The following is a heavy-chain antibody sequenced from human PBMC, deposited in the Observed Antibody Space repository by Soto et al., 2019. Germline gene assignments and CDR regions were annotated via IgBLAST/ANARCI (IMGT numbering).Heavy chain of an antibody. D-gene: IGHD3-3*01. Sequence: ASVKVSCKASGYTFTSYGISWVRQALGQGLEWMGWISAYNGNTNYAQKLQGRVTMTTDTSTSTAYMELRSLRSDDTAVYYCARGLGFDNYDFWSGYYTGMDVWGQGTTVTVSS. J-gene: IGHJ6*02. CDR2: ISAYNGNT. V-gene: IGHV1-18*01. CDR3: ARGLGFDNYDFWSGYYTGMDV. CDR1: GYTFTSYG.